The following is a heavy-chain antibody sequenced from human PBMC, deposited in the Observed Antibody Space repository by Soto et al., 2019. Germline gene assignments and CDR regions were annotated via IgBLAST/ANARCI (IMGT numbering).Heavy chain of an antibody. CDR2: IYYSGST. D-gene: IGHD3-3*01. Sequence: SETLSLTCTVSGGSISSGDYYWSWIRQPPGKGLEWIGYIYYSGSTYYNPSLKSRVTISVDTSKNQFSLKLSSVTASDTAVYYCARLGDYDFWSGPRPEYYFDYWGQGTLVTVSS. CDR1: GGSISSGDYY. CDR3: ARLGDYDFWSGPRPEYYFDY. V-gene: IGHV4-30-4*02. J-gene: IGHJ4*02.